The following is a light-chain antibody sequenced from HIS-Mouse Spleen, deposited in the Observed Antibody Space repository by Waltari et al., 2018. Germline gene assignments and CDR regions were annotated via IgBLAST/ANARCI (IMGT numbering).Light chain of an antibody. CDR3: SSYTSSSTLV. J-gene: IGLJ2*01. CDR1: SSDVGGYNY. CDR2: DVS. Sequence: QSALTQPASVSGSPGQSITISCTGTSSDVGGYNYVSWYQQHPGKAPILMIYDVSNRPSGVSNRFSGYKSGNTASLTISGLQAEDEADYYCSSYTSSSTLVFGGGTKLTVL. V-gene: IGLV2-14*03.